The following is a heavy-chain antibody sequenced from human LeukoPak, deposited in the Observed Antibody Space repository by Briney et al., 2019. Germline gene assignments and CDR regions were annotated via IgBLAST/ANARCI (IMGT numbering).Heavy chain of an antibody. J-gene: IGHJ4*02. CDR3: ARDQGSYDY. Sequence: ETLSLTCTVSGGSISSYYWSWIRQPPGKGLEWVSVIYSGGSTYYADSVKGRFTISRDNSKNTLYLQMNSLRAEDTAVYYCARDQGSYDYWGQGALVTVSS. CDR1: GGSISSYY. D-gene: IGHD1-26*01. CDR2: IYSGGST. V-gene: IGHV3-53*01.